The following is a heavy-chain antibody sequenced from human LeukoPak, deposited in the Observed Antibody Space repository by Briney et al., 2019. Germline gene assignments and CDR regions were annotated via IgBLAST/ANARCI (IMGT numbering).Heavy chain of an antibody. V-gene: IGHV1-2*06. CDR2: INPNSGGT. D-gene: IGHD3-10*01. CDR1: GYSFSDYS. Sequence: ASVKVSCKASGYSFSDYSMHWVRQAPGQGLEWMGRINPNSGGTSYAQNFQGRDSMTRDTSISTTYMELSGLTSDDTAVYYCARGGSGSGYLYYFDYWGQGTLVSVSA. CDR3: ARGGSGSGYLYYFDY. J-gene: IGHJ4*02.